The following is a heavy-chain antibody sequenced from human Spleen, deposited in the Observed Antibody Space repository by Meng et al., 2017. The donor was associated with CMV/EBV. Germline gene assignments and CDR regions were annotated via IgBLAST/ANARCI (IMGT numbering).Heavy chain of an antibody. Sequence: CKASGYSFTGYYMHWVRQAPGQGLEWMGCINPNSGGTNYAQKFQGRVTMTRDTSISTAYMELSRLRSDDTAVYYCARGRWLQMPLFDYWGQGTLVTVSS. J-gene: IGHJ4*02. V-gene: IGHV1-2*02. D-gene: IGHD5-24*01. CDR1: GYSFTGYY. CDR3: ARGRWLQMPLFDY. CDR2: INPNSGGT.